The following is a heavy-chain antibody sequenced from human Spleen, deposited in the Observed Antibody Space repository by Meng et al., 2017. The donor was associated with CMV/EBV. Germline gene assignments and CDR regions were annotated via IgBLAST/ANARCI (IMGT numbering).Heavy chain of an antibody. V-gene: IGHV3-23*01. D-gene: IGHD6-13*01. Sequence: SGFTFSNYAMSWVRQAPGKGLEWVSYINAGGDITDYADSVKGRFTISRDNSKNTLFLQMNSLRTEDTAVYYCAKQGLAIAAAGTFDYWGQGTLVTVSS. CDR1: GFTFSNYA. CDR2: INAGGDIT. J-gene: IGHJ4*02. CDR3: AKQGLAIAAAGTFDY.